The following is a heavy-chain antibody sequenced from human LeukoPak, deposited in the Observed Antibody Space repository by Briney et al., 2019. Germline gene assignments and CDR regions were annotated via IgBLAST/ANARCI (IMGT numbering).Heavy chain of an antibody. D-gene: IGHD6-13*01. J-gene: IGHJ4*02. Sequence: SMKVARKAYAGTLSSYAISWVRQAPGQGLEWMVWIISIFGTRNYARSFQGRVTITTDEYTHTAYRGPNRLRSADTAVNYRAREGPPGDSSSGYLEGYFDFWGQGTLVTVSS. V-gene: IGHV1-69*05. CDR2: IISIFGTR. CDR3: AREGPPGDSSSGYLEGYFDF. CDR1: AGTLSSYA.